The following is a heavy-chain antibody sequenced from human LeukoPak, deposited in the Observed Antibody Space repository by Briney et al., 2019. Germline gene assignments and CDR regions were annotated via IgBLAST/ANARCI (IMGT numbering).Heavy chain of an antibody. J-gene: IGHJ4*02. Sequence: ASVKVSCKASGYTFTGCYMHWVRQAPGQGLEWMGWINPNSGGTNYAQKFQGRVTMTRDTSISTAYMELSRLRSNDTAVYYCARDPTGTTSWDLDYWGQGTLVTVSS. V-gene: IGHV1-2*02. CDR3: ARDPTGTTSWDLDY. D-gene: IGHD1-7*01. CDR1: GYTFTGCY. CDR2: INPNSGGT.